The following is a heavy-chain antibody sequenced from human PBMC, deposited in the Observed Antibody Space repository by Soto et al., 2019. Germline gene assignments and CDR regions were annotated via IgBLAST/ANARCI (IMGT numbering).Heavy chain of an antibody. Sequence: ASVKVSCKGSGYPLTSYVFSCVRQAPGQGLEWMGWISAYSGNTNYAQKLPGRVTMTSDTSTSTLYIELSSXQTEDTAVHYFTRGISTSRYYHECCMEVFDQGTSFTVYS. CDR2: ISAYSGNT. CDR3: TRGISTSRYYHECCMEV. CDR1: GYPLTSYV. J-gene: IGHJ6*02. V-gene: IGHV1-18*04. D-gene: IGHD2-2*01.